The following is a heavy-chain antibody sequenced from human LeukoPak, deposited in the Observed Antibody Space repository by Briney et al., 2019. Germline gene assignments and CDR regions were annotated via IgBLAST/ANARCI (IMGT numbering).Heavy chain of an antibody. J-gene: IGHJ4*02. CDR3: AKIGSAGGY. CDR1: GFTFSGYD. CDR2: ISYDGSNK. V-gene: IGHV3-30*18. Sequence: GGSLRLSCAASGFTFSGYDMHWARQAPGKGLEWVAVISYDGSNKYYADSVKGRFTISRDNSKNTLYLQMNSLRAEDTAVYYCAKIGSAGGYWGQGTLVTVSS. D-gene: IGHD2-15*01.